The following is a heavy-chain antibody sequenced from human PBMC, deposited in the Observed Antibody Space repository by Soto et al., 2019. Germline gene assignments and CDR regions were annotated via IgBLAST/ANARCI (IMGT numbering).Heavy chain of an antibody. CDR1: GYTFPGYY. CDR3: ARTGLTTLELATTF. D-gene: IGHD1-1*01. V-gene: IGHV1-2*02. CDR2: LNANSGGT. J-gene: IGHJ4*02. Sequence: ASLVICFPRSGYTFPGYYMHWMPQAPGQVPGWMGWLNANSGGTKYAQKFQGRVTMTRDTSISTAYMDLSRLTSDDTAMYYCARTGLTTLELATTFWGQGTLVTGSA.